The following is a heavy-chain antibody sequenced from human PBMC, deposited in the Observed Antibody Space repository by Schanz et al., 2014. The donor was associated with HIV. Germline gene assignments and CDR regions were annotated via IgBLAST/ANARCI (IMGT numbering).Heavy chain of an antibody. CDR3: ANEEVPNDY. V-gene: IGHV3-33*06. CDR2: IWYDGTNK. Sequence: QVQLVESGGGVVQPGRSLRLSCAASGFTFRSYGMHWVRQAPGKGLEWVAVIWYDGTNKYYADSVKGRFTISRDNSKNTLYLEMISLRDEDTAVYYCANEEVPNDYWGQGTLVTVSS. J-gene: IGHJ4*02. CDR1: GFTFRSYG.